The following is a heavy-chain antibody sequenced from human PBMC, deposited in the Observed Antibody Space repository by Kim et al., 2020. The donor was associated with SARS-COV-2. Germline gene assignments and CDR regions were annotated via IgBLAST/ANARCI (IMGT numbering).Heavy chain of an antibody. D-gene: IGHD3-10*01. CDR1: GYSFTSYW. Sequence: GESLKISCKGSGYSFTSYWIGWVRQMPGKGLEWMGIIYPGDSDTRYSPSFQGQVTISADKSISTAYLQWSSLKASDTAMYYCARTKNYGSGSYYYLGGMDVWGQGTTVTVSS. CDR2: IYPGDSDT. CDR3: ARTKNYGSGSYYYLGGMDV. J-gene: IGHJ6*02. V-gene: IGHV5-51*01.